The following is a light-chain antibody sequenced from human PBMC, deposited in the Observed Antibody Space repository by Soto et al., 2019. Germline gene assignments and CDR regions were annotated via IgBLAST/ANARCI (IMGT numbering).Light chain of an antibody. V-gene: IGKV3-20*01. CDR3: QQFGGSYT. Sequence: EIVLTQSPGTLSLSPGEGATLSCRASQSVSSTLAWYQHKPGQSPRLLIYGASIRATGIPDRFSGSGSGTDFTLTIRRLEFEDFALYYCQQFGGSYTFGQGTKLEMK. CDR2: GAS. CDR1: QSVSST. J-gene: IGKJ2*01.